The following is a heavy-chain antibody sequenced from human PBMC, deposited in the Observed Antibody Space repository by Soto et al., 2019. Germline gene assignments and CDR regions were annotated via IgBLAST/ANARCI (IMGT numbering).Heavy chain of an antibody. V-gene: IGHV3-21*01. CDR1: GFTFSSYS. J-gene: IGHJ5*02. CDR2: ISSSSSYI. CDR3: ARDVSKSEVVDTSEGLVWFDP. Sequence: GGSLRLSCAASGFTFSSYSMNWVRQAPGKGLEWVSSISSSSSYIYYADSVKGRFTISRYNAKNSLYLQMNSLRAEDTAVYYCARDVSKSEVVDTSEGLVWFDPWGQGTLVTVSS. D-gene: IGHD2-2*01.